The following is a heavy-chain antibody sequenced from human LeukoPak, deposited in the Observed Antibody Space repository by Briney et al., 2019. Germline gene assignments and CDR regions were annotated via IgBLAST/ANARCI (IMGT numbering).Heavy chain of an antibody. D-gene: IGHD3-10*01. CDR2: IYYSGST. CDR3: ARGGHYGSGSYLVWFDP. J-gene: IGHJ5*02. Sequence: SETLSLTCTVSGGSISSGDYYWSWIRQPPGKGLEWIGYIYYSGSTYYNPSLKSRVTISVDTSKNQFSLKLSSVTAADTAVYYCARGGHYGSGSYLVWFDPWGQGTLVTVSS. CDR1: GGSISSGDYY. V-gene: IGHV4-30-4*08.